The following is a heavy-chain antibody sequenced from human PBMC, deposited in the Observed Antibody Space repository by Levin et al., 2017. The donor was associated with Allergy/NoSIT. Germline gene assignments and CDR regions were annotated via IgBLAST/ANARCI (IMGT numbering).Heavy chain of an antibody. CDR2: ISGSGGST. CDR1: GFTFSSYA. Sequence: PGGSLRLSCAASGFTFSSYAMSWVRQAPGKGLEWVSAISGSGGSTYYADSVKGRFTISRDNSKNTLYLQMNSLRAEDTAVYYCAKDSISYYYDSSGLHFDYWGQGTLVTVSS. V-gene: IGHV3-23*01. CDR3: AKDSISYYYDSSGLHFDY. J-gene: IGHJ4*02. D-gene: IGHD3-22*01.